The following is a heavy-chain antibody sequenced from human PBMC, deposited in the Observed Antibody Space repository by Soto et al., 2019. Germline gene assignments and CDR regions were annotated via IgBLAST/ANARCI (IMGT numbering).Heavy chain of an antibody. CDR1: GFTFSSYA. CDR2: ISSDGTNK. D-gene: IGHD6-6*01. J-gene: IGHJ4*02. Sequence: QVQLLESGGGVVQPGRSLRLSCAASGFTFSSYAMHWVRQAPGKGLEWVALISSDGTNKYYADSVKGRFTISRDNSKNTMYLQVNSLRAEDTAVYYCARIAARPYWGQGTLVTVSS. V-gene: IGHV3-30-3*01. CDR3: ARIAARPY.